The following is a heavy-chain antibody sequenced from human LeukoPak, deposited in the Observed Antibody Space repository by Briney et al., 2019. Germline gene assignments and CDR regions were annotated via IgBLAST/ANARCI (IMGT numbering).Heavy chain of an antibody. CDR3: ARGRTDYVWGSYRYAFDY. J-gene: IGHJ4*02. Sequence: PGGSLRLSCAASGFTFRSYEMNWVRQPPGKGLEWIGEINHSGSTNYNPSLKSRVTISVDTSKNQFSLKLSSVTAADTAVYYCARGRTDYVWGSYRYAFDYWGQGTLVTVSS. V-gene: IGHV4-34*01. CDR1: GFTFRSYE. CDR2: INHSGST. D-gene: IGHD3-16*02.